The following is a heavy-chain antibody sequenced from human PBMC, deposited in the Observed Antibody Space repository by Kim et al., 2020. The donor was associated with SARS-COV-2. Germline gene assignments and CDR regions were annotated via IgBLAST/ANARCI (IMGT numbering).Heavy chain of an antibody. J-gene: IGHJ4*02. CDR3: ANQVTTTAWAGGFDY. V-gene: IGHV3-23*01. D-gene: IGHD1-1*01. Sequence: DAVEGRFTISRDNTKNTLYLQMNSLRAEDTAVYYCANQVTTTAWAGGFDYWGQGTLVTVSS.